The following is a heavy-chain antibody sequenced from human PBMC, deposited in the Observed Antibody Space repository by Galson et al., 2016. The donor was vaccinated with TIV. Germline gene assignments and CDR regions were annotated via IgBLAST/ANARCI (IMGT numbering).Heavy chain of an antibody. J-gene: IGHJ6*02. CDR3: ARYCSTTNCYGSTHDIDV. CDR1: GGTFSTYA. Sequence: QSGAEVKKPGASVKVSCKASGGTFSTYAISWVRQAPGQGLEWMGRIVPTLGMTNYAQKFQGRLTITADISTNTAYMELSILRSEDTAVYFCARYCSTTNCYGSTHDIDVWGQGTTVAVSS. D-gene: IGHD2-2*01. CDR2: IVPTLGMT. V-gene: IGHV1-69*04.